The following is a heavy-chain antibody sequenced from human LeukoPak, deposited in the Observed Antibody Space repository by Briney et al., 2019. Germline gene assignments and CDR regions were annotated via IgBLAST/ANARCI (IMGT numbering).Heavy chain of an antibody. CDR1: GGSISSGDYY. CDR3: ARVTFGEFVVRG. V-gene: IGHV4-30-4*02. D-gene: IGHD3-10*01. Sequence: PSETLSLTCTVSGGSISSGDYYWSWIRQPPGKGLEWIGYIYYSGSTYYDPSLKSRVTISVDTSKNQFSLKLSSVTAADTAVYYCARVTFGEFVVRGWGQGTLVTVSS. J-gene: IGHJ4*02. CDR2: IYYSGST.